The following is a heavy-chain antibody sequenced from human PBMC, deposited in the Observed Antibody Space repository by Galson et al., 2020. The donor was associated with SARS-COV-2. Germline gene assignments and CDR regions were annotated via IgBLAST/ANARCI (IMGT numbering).Heavy chain of an antibody. J-gene: IGHJ4*02. D-gene: IGHD2-15*01. V-gene: IGHV4-39*01. Sequence: SETLSLTCTVSAGSVNSISHYWGWIRQPPGKGLEWIGNIYYRGNTFYNSSLQSRVTLSVDTSKSQFSLNLSSVTAADTAIYYCARLSIPVGGFDYWGQGALVTVSS. CDR2: IYYRGNT. CDR3: ARLSIPVGGFDY. CDR1: AGSVNSISHY.